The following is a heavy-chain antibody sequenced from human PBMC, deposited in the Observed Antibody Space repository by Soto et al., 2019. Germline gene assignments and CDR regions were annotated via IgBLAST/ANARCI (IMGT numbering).Heavy chain of an antibody. J-gene: IGHJ4*02. CDR2: ISSSGSTI. CDR1: GFTFSDYY. CDR3: ARDQVESGYSYGPNFDY. Sequence: GGSLRLSCAASGFTFSDYYMSWIHQAPGKGLEWVSYISSSGSTIYYADSVKGRFTISRDNAKNSLYLQMNSLRAEDTAVYYCARDQVESGYSYGPNFDYWGQGTLVTVSS. D-gene: IGHD5-18*01. V-gene: IGHV3-11*01.